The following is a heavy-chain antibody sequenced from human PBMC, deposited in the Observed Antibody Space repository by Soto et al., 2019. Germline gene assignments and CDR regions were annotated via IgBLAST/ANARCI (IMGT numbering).Heavy chain of an antibody. J-gene: IGHJ4*02. CDR2: ISGSGGNT. V-gene: IGHV3-23*01. D-gene: IGHD3-10*01. Sequence: WGSIRIGSVACRFSVCSYAISLVLQDQGKGLEWVSGISGSGGNTYYPDSVKGRFTISRDNSKNTLFLQMSSLRAEDTAVYYCAKDLLHRSGSYGNYFDYWGQGPLVTVYS. CDR1: RFSVCSYA. CDR3: AKDLLHRSGSYGNYFDY.